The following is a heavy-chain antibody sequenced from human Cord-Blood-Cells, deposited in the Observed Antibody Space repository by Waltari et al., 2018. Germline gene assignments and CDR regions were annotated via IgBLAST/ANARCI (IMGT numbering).Heavy chain of an antibody. V-gene: IGHV3-15*01. J-gene: IGHJ6*03. CDR1: GFTFSNAW. CDR2: IKRKTDGGTT. CDR3: TTVGYSYGYVGYYYYYMDV. Sequence: EVQLVESGGGLVKPGGSLRLSCAASGFTFSNAWMSWVRQAPGKGLEWVGRIKRKTDGGTTDYVAPVKGRVAISRDDSKNTLYLQRNSLKTEDTAVYYCTTVGYSYGYVGYYYYYMDVWGKGTTVTVSS. D-gene: IGHD5-18*01.